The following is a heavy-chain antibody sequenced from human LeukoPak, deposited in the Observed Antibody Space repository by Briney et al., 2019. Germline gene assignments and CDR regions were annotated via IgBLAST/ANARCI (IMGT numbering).Heavy chain of an antibody. V-gene: IGHV1-46*01. Sequence: GASVKVSCKASGYTFPSYYMHCVRPAPGQGLEWMGIINPSGGSTSYAQKFQGRVTMTRDTSTSTVYMELSSLRSEDTAVYYCARDTPPKNWFDPWGQGTLVTVSS. J-gene: IGHJ5*02. CDR1: GYTFPSYY. CDR2: INPSGGST. CDR3: ARDTPPKNWFDP.